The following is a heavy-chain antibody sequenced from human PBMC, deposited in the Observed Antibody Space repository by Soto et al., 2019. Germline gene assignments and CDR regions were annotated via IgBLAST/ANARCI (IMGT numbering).Heavy chain of an antibody. D-gene: IGHD2-15*01. V-gene: IGHV1-69*13. CDR1: GCTFSSYA. J-gene: IGHJ4*02. CDR2: IIPIFGTA. Sequence: AVKVSCKASGCTFSSYAISWVRQAPGQGLEWMGGIIPIFGTANYAQKFQGRVTITADESTSTAYMELSSLRSEDTAVYYCARGDSGGYCSGGSCYGEDYWGQGTLVTVSS. CDR3: ARGDSGGYCSGGSCYGEDY.